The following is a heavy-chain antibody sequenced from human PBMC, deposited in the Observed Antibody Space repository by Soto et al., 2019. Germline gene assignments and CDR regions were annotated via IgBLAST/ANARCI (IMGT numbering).Heavy chain of an antibody. J-gene: IGHJ3*02. CDR1: GFTFSTYA. CDR3: AHPRGYGVCDAYDI. Sequence: EAQLLESGGGLVQPGGSLRLSCVASGFTFSTYAMSWVRQAPGKGLEWVSALTPSGGETYYADSVKGRFTISRDNSMNALYLQMNSLRIEDTALYSCAHPRGYGVCDAYDIWGQGTMVTVSS. CDR2: LTPSGGET. V-gene: IGHV3-23*01. D-gene: IGHD4-17*01.